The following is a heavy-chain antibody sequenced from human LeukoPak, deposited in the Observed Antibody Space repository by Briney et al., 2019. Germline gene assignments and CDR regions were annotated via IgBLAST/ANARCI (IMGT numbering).Heavy chain of an antibody. CDR2: IKQDGNEK. V-gene: IGHV3-7*01. Sequence: PGRSLRLSCAASGFTFRSYGMHWVRQAPGKGLEWVANIKQDGNEKYYVDSVKGRFTISRDNAKNSLYLQMNSLRAEDTAVYYCAREYFYGSGSYYNGHWGQGTLVTVSS. J-gene: IGHJ4*02. CDR1: GFTFRSYG. D-gene: IGHD3-10*01. CDR3: AREYFYGSGSYYNGH.